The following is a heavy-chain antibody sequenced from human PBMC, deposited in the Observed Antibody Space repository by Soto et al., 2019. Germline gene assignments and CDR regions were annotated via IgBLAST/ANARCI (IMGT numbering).Heavy chain of an antibody. CDR3: ARESEDLTSNFDY. V-gene: IGHV3-21*06. CDR2: ISSTTNYI. Sequence: GSLRLSCAASGXTFTRYSMNWVRQAPGKGLEWVSSISSTTNYIYYGDSMKGRFTISIDNAKNSLYLEMNSLRAEDTDVYYFARESEDLTSNFDYWGQGTLVTVSS. J-gene: IGHJ4*02. CDR1: GXTFTRYS.